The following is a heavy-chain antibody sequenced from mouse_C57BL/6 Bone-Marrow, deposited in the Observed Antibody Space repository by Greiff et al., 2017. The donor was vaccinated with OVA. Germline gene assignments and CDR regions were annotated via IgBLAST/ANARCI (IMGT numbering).Heavy chain of an antibody. D-gene: IGHD4-1*01. CDR2: IDPNSGGT. CDR1: GYTFTSYW. Sequence: QVHVKQSGAELVKPGASVKLSCKASGYTFTSYWMHWVKQRPGRGLEWIGRIDPNSGGTKYNEKFKSKATLTVDKPSSTAYMQLSSLTSEDSAVYYCARERKNWDHYFDYWGQGTTLTVSS. J-gene: IGHJ2*01. V-gene: IGHV1-72*01. CDR3: ARERKNWDHYFDY.